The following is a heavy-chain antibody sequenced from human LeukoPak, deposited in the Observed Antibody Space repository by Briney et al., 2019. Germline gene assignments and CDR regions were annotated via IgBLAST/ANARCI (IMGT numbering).Heavy chain of an antibody. CDR2: VSASGGNT. CDR1: GFTFSTYA. J-gene: IGHJ4*02. D-gene: IGHD5-18*01. CDR3: AKGIGYAYGDGFDY. V-gene: IGHV3-23*01. Sequence: GGSLRLSCAASGFTFSTYAMRWVRQAPGKGLEWGSLVSASGGNTYYADSVKGRFTISRDNSKNTLHLHMSSLSVGDTAVYYCAKGIGYAYGDGFDYWGQGPLVTVSS.